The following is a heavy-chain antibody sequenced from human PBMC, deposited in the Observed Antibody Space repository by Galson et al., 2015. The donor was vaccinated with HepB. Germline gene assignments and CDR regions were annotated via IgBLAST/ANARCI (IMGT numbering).Heavy chain of an antibody. J-gene: IGHJ4*02. V-gene: IGHV3-23*01. Sequence: SLRLSCAASGFAFSTYAMNWVRQAPGKGLEWVSTISGSGYSAYYADSVKGRFTISRHNSKNTVYLQMNGLRVGDTAVYYCATAAGYNYDSYFFDYWGREAWSPSPQ. CDR2: ISGSGYSA. CDR3: ATAAGYNYDSYFFDY. CDR1: GFAFSTYA. D-gene: IGHD5-24*01.